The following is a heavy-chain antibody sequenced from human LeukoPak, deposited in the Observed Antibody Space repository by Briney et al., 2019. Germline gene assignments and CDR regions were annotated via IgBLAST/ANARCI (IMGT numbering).Heavy chain of an antibody. V-gene: IGHV3-23*01. CDR3: AKEGSSSGWSEGDFDY. J-gene: IGHJ4*02. Sequence: GGSLRLSCAASGFTFSSYTMSWVRQAPGKGLEWVSAISGSGGSTYYADSVKGRFTFSRDNSKNTLYLQMNSLRAEDTAVYYCAKEGSSSGWSEGDFDYWGQGTLVTVSS. CDR1: GFTFSSYT. CDR2: ISGSGGST. D-gene: IGHD6-19*01.